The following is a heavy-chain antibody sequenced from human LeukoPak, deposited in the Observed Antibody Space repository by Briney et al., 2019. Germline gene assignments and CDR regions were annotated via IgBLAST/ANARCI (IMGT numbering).Heavy chain of an antibody. CDR3: ARHFRFIGFGELLAFDT. Sequence: PSQTLSLTCSVSDDAISTTAYYWGWVRQSPGKGLEWFGSIFYNGDTYYDPSLKRRISISIDTSKNQFSLNLNSMTAADSGVYYCARHFRFIGFGELLAFDTWGQGTRVIVSS. V-gene: IGHV4-39*01. CDR2: IFYNGDT. J-gene: IGHJ4*02. CDR1: DDAISTTAYY. D-gene: IGHD3-10*01.